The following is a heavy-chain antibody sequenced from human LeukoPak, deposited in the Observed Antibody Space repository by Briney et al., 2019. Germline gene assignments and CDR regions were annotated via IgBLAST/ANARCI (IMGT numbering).Heavy chain of an antibody. J-gene: IGHJ4*02. CDR2: ISSSSGYI. CDR3: ARDHGDSGYDFDY. V-gene: IGHV3-21*01. Sequence: GGSLRLSCAASGFTFSSYSMNWVRQAPGKGLEWVSSISSSSGYIYYADSVKGRFTISRDNAKNSLYLQMNSLRAEDTAVYYCARDHGDSGYDFDYWGQGTLVTVSS. CDR1: GFTFSSYS. D-gene: IGHD5-12*01.